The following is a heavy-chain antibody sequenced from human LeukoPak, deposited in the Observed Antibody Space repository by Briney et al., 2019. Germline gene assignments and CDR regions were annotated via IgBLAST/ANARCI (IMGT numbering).Heavy chain of an antibody. CDR2: ITGSGDST. V-gene: IGHV3-23*01. CDR1: GFTFSTYA. Sequence: GGSLRLSCAASGFTFSTYAMNWVRQAPRKGLEWVSGITGSGDSTYYADSVKGRFTISRDNSKNTLFLQLNSLRAEDTAVYYCAKGGLGTAMVLYYWGQGTLVTVSS. D-gene: IGHD5-18*01. CDR3: AKGGLGTAMVLYY. J-gene: IGHJ4*02.